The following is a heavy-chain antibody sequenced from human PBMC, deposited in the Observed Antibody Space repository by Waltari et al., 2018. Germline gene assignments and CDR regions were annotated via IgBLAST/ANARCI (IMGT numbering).Heavy chain of an antibody. V-gene: IGHV3-48*04. CDR2: ISSSSSTI. D-gene: IGHD3-10*01. Sequence: VQPGGSLRLSCAASGFTFSSYSMNWVRQAPGKGLEWVSYISSSSSTIYYADSVKGRCTISRDNAKNSLYLQMNSLRAEDTAVYYCARETPVRGVIITKNYYMDVWGKGTTVTISS. J-gene: IGHJ6*03. CDR3: ARETPVRGVIITKNYYMDV. CDR1: GFTFSSYS.